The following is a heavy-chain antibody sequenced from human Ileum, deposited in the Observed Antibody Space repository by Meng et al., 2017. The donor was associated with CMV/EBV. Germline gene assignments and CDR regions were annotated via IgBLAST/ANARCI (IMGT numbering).Heavy chain of an antibody. CDR2: IRSKAYGGTT. D-gene: IGHD3-10*01. Sequence: GGSLRLSCTASGFSFGDYVMSWVRQAPGKGLQWVGYIRSKAYGGTTEYAASVKGRFTISRDDSEGIAYLKMNSLETKDTAVYYCTRVPGSSWFGPWGQGTLVTVSS. V-gene: IGHV3-49*04. J-gene: IGHJ5*02. CDR1: GFSFGDYV. CDR3: TRVPGSSWFGP.